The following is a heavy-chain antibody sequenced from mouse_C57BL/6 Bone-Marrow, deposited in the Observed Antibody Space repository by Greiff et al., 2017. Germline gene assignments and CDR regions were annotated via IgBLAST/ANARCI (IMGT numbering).Heavy chain of an antibody. J-gene: IGHJ4*01. D-gene: IGHD2-3*01. CDR1: GYTFTDYY. CDR3: ASRYDPYAMDY. Sequence: VQLQQSGPELVKPGASVKISCKASGYTFTDYYMNWVKQSHGKSLEWIGDINPNNGGTSYNQKFKGKATLTVDKSSSTAYMELRSLTSEDSAVYYCASRYDPYAMDYWGQGTSVTVSS. V-gene: IGHV1-26*01. CDR2: INPNNGGT.